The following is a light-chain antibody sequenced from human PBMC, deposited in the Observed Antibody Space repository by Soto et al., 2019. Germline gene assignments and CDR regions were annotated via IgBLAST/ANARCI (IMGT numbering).Light chain of an antibody. CDR3: NSYTSSSTPYV. CDR2: DVN. J-gene: IGLJ1*01. V-gene: IGLV2-14*03. Sequence: QSALTQPASVSGSLGQSITISCTGTSSDVGAYNYVSWYQHHPGRAPKLMIYDVNHRPSGVSNRFSGSKSGNAASLTISGLQAEDEADYYCNSYTSSSTPYVFATGTKVTVL. CDR1: SSDVGAYNY.